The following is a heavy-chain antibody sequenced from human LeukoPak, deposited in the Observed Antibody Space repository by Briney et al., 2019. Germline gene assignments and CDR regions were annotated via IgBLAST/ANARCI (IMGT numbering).Heavy chain of an antibody. CDR1: RGTFSSYA. CDR3: AARTIDSSSWYYY. Sequence: ASVKVSCKASRGTFSSYAISWVRQAPGQGLEWMGRIIPIFGTANYAQKFQGRVTITTDESTSTAYMELSSLRSEDTAVYYCAARTIDSSSWYYYWGQGTLVTVSS. CDR2: IIPIFGTA. J-gene: IGHJ4*02. D-gene: IGHD6-13*01. V-gene: IGHV1-69*05.